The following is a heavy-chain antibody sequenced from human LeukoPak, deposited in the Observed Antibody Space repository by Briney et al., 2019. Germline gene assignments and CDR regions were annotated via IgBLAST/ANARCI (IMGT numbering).Heavy chain of an antibody. Sequence: GGSLRLSCVASGFIFTSFGMNWVRQAPGKGLEWVAVISYDGSNKYYADSVKGRFTISRDNSKNTLYLQMNSLRAEDTAVYYCAKSVVPVAFVGYWGQGTLVTVSS. J-gene: IGHJ4*02. CDR1: GFIFTSFG. CDR2: ISYDGSNK. V-gene: IGHV3-30*18. CDR3: AKSVVPVAFVGY. D-gene: IGHD2-15*01.